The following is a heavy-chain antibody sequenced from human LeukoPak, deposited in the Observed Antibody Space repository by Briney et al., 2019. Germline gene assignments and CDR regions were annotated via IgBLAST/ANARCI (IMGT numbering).Heavy chain of an antibody. CDR2: ISGSGGST. V-gene: IGHV3-23*01. CDR1: GFTFSSYA. Sequence: GGSLRLSCAASGFTFSSYAMSWVRQAPGKGLEWVSAISGSGGSTYYADSVKGRFTISRDNSKNTLYLQMNSLRAEDTAVYYCAKERTAAGYYYYDMDVWGKGTTVTVSS. D-gene: IGHD6-13*01. CDR3: AKERTAAGYYYYDMDV. J-gene: IGHJ6*03.